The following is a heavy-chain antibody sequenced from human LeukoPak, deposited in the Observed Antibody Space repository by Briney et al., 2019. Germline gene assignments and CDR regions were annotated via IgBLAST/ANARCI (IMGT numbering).Heavy chain of an antibody. J-gene: IGHJ6*02. CDR3: ARQDSSGWYGYGMDV. V-gene: IGHV4-39*01. CDR1: GCSISGSSYY. Sequence: PSETLSLTCTVSGCSISGSSYYWGWIPQPPGKGLEWIGSIYYSGSTYYNPSLKSRVTISVDTSKNQFSLKLSSVTAADTAVYYCARQDSSGWYGYGMDVWGQGTTVTVSS. D-gene: IGHD6-19*01. CDR2: IYYSGST.